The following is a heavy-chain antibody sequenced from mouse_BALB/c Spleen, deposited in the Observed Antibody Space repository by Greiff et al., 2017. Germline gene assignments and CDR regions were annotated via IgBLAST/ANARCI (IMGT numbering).Heavy chain of an antibody. CDR3: ARDGYFYAMDY. D-gene: IGHD2-3*01. J-gene: IGHJ4*01. CDR2: ISSGSSTI. CDR1: GFTFSSFG. Sequence: DVKLVESGGGLVQPGGSRKLSCAASGFTFSSFGMHWVRQAPEKGLEWVAYISSGSSTIYYADTVKGRFTISRDNPKNTLFLQMTSLRSEDTAMYYCARDGYFYAMDYWGQGTSVTVSS. V-gene: IGHV5-17*02.